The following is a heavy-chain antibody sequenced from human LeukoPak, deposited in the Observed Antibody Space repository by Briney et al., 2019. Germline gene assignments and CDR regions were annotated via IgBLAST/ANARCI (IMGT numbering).Heavy chain of an antibody. V-gene: IGHV1-2*02. CDR3: ARDLADIVVVPAAYYYYYMDV. Sequence: GASVKVSCKASGYTFTGYYMHWVRQAPGQGLEWMGWINPNSGGTNYAQKFQGRVTMTRDTSISTAYMELSRLRSDDTAVYYCARDLADIVVVPAAYYYYYMDVWGKGTTVTVSS. D-gene: IGHD2-2*01. CDR2: INPNSGGT. CDR1: GYTFTGYY. J-gene: IGHJ6*03.